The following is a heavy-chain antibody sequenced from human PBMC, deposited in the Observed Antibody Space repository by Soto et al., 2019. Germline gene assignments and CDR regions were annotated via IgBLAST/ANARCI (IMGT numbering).Heavy chain of an antibody. V-gene: IGHV3-30*03. CDR3: ARVPSSSGRAHFDY. J-gene: IGHJ4*02. Sequence: PGGSLRLSCAASGFTFSSYGMHWVRQAPGKGLGWVAVISYDGSNKYYADSVKGRFTISRDNSKNTLYLQMNSLRAEDTAVYYCARVPSSSGRAHFDYWGQGTLVTVSS. CDR1: GFTFSSYG. D-gene: IGHD2-15*01. CDR2: ISYDGSNK.